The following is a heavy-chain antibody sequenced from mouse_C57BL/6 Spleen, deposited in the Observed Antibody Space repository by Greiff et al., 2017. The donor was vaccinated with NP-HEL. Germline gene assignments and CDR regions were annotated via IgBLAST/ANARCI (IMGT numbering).Heavy chain of an antibody. V-gene: IGHV1-7*01. CDR2: INPSSGYT. D-gene: IGHD2-5*01. CDR1: GYTFTSYW. CDR3: ARAGYSSYAMDY. J-gene: IGHJ4*01. Sequence: VQLQQSGAELAKPGASVKLSCKASGYTFTSYWMHWVKQRPGQGLEWIGYINPSSGYTKYNQKFKGKATLTADKSSSTAYMQLSSLTYEDSAVYYCARAGYSSYAMDYWGQGTSVTVSS.